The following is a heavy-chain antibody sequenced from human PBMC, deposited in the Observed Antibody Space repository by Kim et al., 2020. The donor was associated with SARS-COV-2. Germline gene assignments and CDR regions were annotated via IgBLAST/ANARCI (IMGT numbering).Heavy chain of an antibody. J-gene: IGHJ3*02. CDR2: IYYSGST. CDR3: ARDRYYYDSSGYNDAFDI. D-gene: IGHD3-22*01. V-gene: IGHV4-31*03. CDR1: GGSISSGGYY. Sequence: SETLSLTCTVSGGSISSGGYYWSWIRQHPGKGLEWIGYIYYSGSTYYNPSLKSRVTISVDTSKNQFSLKLSSVTAADTAVYYCARDRYYYDSSGYNDAFDIWGQGTMVTVSS.